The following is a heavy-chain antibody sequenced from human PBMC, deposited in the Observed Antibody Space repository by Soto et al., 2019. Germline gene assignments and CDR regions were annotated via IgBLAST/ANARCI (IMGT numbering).Heavy chain of an antibody. J-gene: IGHJ4*02. Sequence: PSETLSLTCSVSGGSISPYYWSWIRQPPGKGLEWIGYIFYTGSSNYNPSLKSRVTISVDTSKNQFSLKLSSVTAADTAVYYCARAGPIGIVGATAIDYWGQGTLVTVSS. CDR3: ARAGPIGIVGATAIDY. CDR1: GGSISPYY. CDR2: IFYTGSS. D-gene: IGHD1-26*01. V-gene: IGHV4-59*01.